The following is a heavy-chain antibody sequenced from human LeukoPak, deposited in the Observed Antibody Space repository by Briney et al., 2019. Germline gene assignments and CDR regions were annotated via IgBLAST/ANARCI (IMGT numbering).Heavy chain of an antibody. V-gene: IGHV3-21*01. D-gene: IGHD6-13*01. CDR3: ARGIAAAGI. J-gene: IGHJ4*02. Sequence: GGSLRLSCAASGFTFSSYSMNWVRQAPGKGLEWVSSISSSSSYIYYAGSVKGRFTISRDNAKNSLYLQMNSLRAEDTAVYYCARGIAAAGIWGQGTLVTVSS. CDR1: GFTFSSYS. CDR2: ISSSSSYI.